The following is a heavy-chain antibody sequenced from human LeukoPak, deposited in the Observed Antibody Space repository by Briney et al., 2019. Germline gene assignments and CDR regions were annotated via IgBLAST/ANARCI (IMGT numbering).Heavy chain of an antibody. CDR1: GYSFTSYW. CDR3: ARTLDRNSFDY. Sequence: GESLKISCKGSGYSFTSYWIGWVRQMPGKGLEWMGIIYPGDSDTRYSPSFQGQVTISADKSISTAYLQLSSLKASDTAMYHCARTLDRNSFDYWGQGTLVTVSS. CDR2: IYPGDSDT. D-gene: IGHD3-9*01. V-gene: IGHV5-51*01. J-gene: IGHJ4*02.